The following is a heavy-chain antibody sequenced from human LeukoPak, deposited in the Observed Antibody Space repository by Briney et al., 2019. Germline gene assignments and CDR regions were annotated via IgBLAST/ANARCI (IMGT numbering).Heavy chain of an antibody. CDR1: GGSFSGYY. V-gene: IGHV4-34*01. CDR3: ARAGYYYYYMDV. CDR2: INHSGGT. Sequence: SETLSLTCAVYGGSFSGYYWSWIRQPPGKGLEWIGEINHSGGTNYNPSLKSRVTISVDTSKNQFSLKLSSVTAADTAVYYCARAGYYYYYMDVWGKGTTVTVSS. J-gene: IGHJ6*03.